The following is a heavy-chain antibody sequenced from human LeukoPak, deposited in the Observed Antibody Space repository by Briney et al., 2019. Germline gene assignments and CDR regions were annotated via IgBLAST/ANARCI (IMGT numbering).Heavy chain of an antibody. D-gene: IGHD6-19*01. J-gene: IGHJ4*02. V-gene: IGHV4-39*01. CDR1: GGSISSDSYY. CDR3: ASLAVAGLSEGY. Sequence: SETLSLTCTVSGGSISSDSYYWAWIRQPPGKGLEWIASIYYSGSTYYNPSLKSRVTISVDTSRNQFSLKLSSVTAADTAVYYCASLAVAGLSEGYWGQGTLVIVSS. CDR2: IYYSGST.